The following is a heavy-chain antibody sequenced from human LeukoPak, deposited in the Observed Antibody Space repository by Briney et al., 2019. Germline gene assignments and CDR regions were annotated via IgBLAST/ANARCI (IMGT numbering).Heavy chain of an antibody. CDR2: IKQDGSEK. D-gene: IGHD5-18*01. Sequence: QPGGSLRLSCAASGFTFSSYWMSWVRQAPGKGLEWVANIKQDGSEKYYVDSVKGRFTISRDNAKNSLYLQMNSLRAEDTAVYYCARGRGSYGYYFDYWGQGTLVTVSS. CDR3: ARGRGSYGYYFDY. CDR1: GFTFSSYW. V-gene: IGHV3-7*01. J-gene: IGHJ4*02.